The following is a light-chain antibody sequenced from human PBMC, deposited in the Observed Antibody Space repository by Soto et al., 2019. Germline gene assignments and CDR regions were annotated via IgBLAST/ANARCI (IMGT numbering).Light chain of an antibody. CDR3: QQYNSYSRT. CDR1: QSISSW. J-gene: IGKJ1*01. V-gene: IGKV1-5*01. CDR2: DAS. Sequence: VKLTHSLSPLSGSILEGVGIXRGASQSISSWLAWYQQKPGKAPKLLIYDASSLESGVPSRFSGSGSGTEFTLTISSLQPDDFATYYCQQYNSYSRTFGQGTKVDVK.